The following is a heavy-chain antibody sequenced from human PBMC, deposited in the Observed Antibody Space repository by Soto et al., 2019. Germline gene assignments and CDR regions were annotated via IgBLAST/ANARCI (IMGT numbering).Heavy chain of an antibody. CDR2: ISSAGRT. Sequence: EVQLLESGGGLVQPGGSLRLSCAASGFTFSSYAMTWVRQAPGKGLEWVSGISSAGRTNYAESVKGRFTISRDNSKTTVYLQMNGLRPDDTAVYYCATWHEREHAYDVWGQGTTVTVSS. J-gene: IGHJ3*01. V-gene: IGHV3-23*01. CDR3: ATWHEREHAYDV. D-gene: IGHD1-1*01. CDR1: GFTFSSYA.